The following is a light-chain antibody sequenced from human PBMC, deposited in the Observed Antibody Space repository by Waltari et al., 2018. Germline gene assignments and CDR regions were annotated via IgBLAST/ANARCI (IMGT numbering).Light chain of an antibody. CDR1: SSNIGAGYY. CDR2: GNS. CDR3: QSYDSSLSGSNV. V-gene: IGLV1-40*01. J-gene: IGLJ1*01. Sequence: QSVLTQPPSVSGAPGERVTISCPGSSSNIGAGYYVTWYQQLPGTAPKLLIYGNSNRPSGVPDRFSGSKSGTSASLAITGLQAEDEADYYCQSYDSSLSGSNVFGTGTKVTVL.